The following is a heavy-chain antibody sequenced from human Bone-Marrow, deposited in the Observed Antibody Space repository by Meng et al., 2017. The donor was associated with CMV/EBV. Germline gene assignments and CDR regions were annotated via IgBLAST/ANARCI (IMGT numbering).Heavy chain of an antibody. CDR3: ARDRLSISWFARNWFDP. CDR2: INPSGGST. Sequence: ASVKVSCKASGYIFTAYGISWVRQAPGQGLEWMGIINPSGGSTSYAQKFQGRVTMTRDTSTSTVYKELSSLRSEDTAVYYCARDRLSISWFARNWFDPWGQGTLVTVSS. CDR1: GYIFTAYG. J-gene: IGHJ5*02. V-gene: IGHV1-46*01. D-gene: IGHD6-13*01.